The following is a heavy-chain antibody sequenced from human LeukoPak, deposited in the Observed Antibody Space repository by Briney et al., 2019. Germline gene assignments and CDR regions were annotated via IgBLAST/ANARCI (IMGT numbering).Heavy chain of an antibody. Sequence: ASATVSCKASGYTFTGYYMHWVRQAPGQGLEWMGWINPKSGGTTYEQKFQGRVTMTRDTSTSTAYMELSRLRSDDTAVYYCARGGEVCSSSSCYRGHDYWGQGTLVTVSS. CDR1: GYTFTGYY. J-gene: IGHJ4*02. V-gene: IGHV1-2*02. D-gene: IGHD2-2*01. CDR2: INPKSGGT. CDR3: ARGGEVCSSSSCYRGHDY.